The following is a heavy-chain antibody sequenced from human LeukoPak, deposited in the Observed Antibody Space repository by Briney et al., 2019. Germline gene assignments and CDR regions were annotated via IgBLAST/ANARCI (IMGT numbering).Heavy chain of an antibody. J-gene: IGHJ4*02. D-gene: IGHD1-14*01. V-gene: IGHV3-23*01. CDR3: AKGSNWDTTNFDY. CDR2: MTGTGGHT. CDR1: GFTFSSYA. Sequence: PGGSLRLSCAASGFTFSSYAMSWVRQAPGKGLEWVSAMTGTGGHTFYADSVKGRFTISRDNSKNTLFLQVNSLRAEDTAVYYCAKGSNWDTTNFDYWGQGTLVTVSS.